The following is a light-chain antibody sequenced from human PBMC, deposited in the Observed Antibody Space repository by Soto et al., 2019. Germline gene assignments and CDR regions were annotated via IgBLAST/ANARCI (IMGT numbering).Light chain of an antibody. Sequence: QAVVTQEPSLTVSPVGTVTLTCGSSTGDVTSCHWTYWFQQKPGQAPRTLIFDTSNRHSWTPARFSGSLLGGKAALTLSGAQPVDEADYYCMLSYTGARPVVFGGGTKVTVI. J-gene: IGLJ2*01. V-gene: IGLV7-46*01. CDR3: MLSYTGARPVV. CDR1: TGDVTSCHW. CDR2: DTS.